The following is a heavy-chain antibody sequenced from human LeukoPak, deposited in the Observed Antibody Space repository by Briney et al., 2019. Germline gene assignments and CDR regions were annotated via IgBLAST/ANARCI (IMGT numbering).Heavy chain of an antibody. V-gene: IGHV3-30*02. Sequence: GGCLRLSCAASGFTFSSYGMHWVRQAPGKGLEWVAFIRYDGSNKYYADSVKGRFISSRDNSKNTLYLQMNSLRAEDTAVYYRAKDLRVPAAGTKVDYWGQGTLVTVSS. J-gene: IGHJ4*02. D-gene: IGHD6-13*01. CDR1: GFTFSSYG. CDR3: AKDLRVPAAGTKVDY. CDR2: IRYDGSNK.